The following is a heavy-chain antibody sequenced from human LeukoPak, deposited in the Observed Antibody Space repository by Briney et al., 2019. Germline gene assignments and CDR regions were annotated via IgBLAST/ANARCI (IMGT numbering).Heavy chain of an antibody. CDR3: ARVGYSYGSYYFDY. V-gene: IGHV3-74*01. CDR1: GFTYSIYW. CDR2: INSDATST. J-gene: IGHJ4*02. Sequence: GGSLRLSCAASGFTYSIYWMHWVRQAPGKGLVWVSRINSDATSTTYADSVKGRFTISRDTARNTLYLQMNSLRAEDTAVYYCARVGYSYGSYYFDYWGQGTLVTVSS. D-gene: IGHD5-18*01.